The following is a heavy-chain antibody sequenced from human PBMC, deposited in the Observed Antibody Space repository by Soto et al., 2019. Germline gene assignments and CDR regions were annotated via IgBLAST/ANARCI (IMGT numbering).Heavy chain of an antibody. CDR3: SGPYGIPIAY. D-gene: IGHD4-17*01. CDR1: CGSISGSSFY. Sequence: TSETLSLTCTVSCGSISGSSFYWGWIRQTPGKGLEWIGSIYYGGTTHYNPSLKGRVTISVDTSKNQFSLKLDSVTAADTAVYYCSGPYGIPIAYWGQGTQVTVSS. V-gene: IGHV4-39*01. CDR2: IYYGGTT. J-gene: IGHJ4*02.